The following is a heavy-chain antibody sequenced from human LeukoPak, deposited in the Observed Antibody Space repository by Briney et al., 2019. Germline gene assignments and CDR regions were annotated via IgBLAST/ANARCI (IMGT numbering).Heavy chain of an antibody. CDR3: ARDRYSGSYGGRPYYYYGMDV. V-gene: IGHV3-23*01. J-gene: IGHJ6*02. Sequence: GGSLRLSCVASGFTFTKCAMSWIRQAPGKGLEWVAIITATGDTTYYADSVKGRFTISRDNAKNSLYLQMNSLRAEDTAVYYCARDRYSGSYGGRPYYYYGMDVWAQGTTVTVSS. D-gene: IGHD1-26*01. CDR2: ITATGDTT. CDR1: GFTFTKCA.